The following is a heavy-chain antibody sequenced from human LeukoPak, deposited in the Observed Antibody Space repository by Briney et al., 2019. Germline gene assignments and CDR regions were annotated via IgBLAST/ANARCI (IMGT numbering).Heavy chain of an antibody. CDR3: ARLAGAGGSGFDY. J-gene: IGHJ4*02. CDR2: IKQDGSEK. CDR1: GFTFSSYW. D-gene: IGHD6-19*01. V-gene: IGHV3-7*01. Sequence: GGSLRLSCAASGFTFSSYWMSWVRQAPGKGLEWVANIKQDGSEKYYVDSVKGRFTISRDNAKNSLYLQMNSLRAEDTAVYYCARLAGAGGSGFDYWGQGTLVTVSS.